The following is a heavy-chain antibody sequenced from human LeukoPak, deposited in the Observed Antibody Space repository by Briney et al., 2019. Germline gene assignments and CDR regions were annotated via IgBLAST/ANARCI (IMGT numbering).Heavy chain of an antibody. D-gene: IGHD4-23*01. J-gene: IGHJ2*01. CDR1: GVSISSSIYY. Sequence: SETLSLTCNVSGVSISSSIYYWAWIRQPPGKGLEWIGSIFYSGSAYYSPSLKSRLAIPLDTSKNQFSLKLSSVTAADTAVYYCARIGRGANSHLKWYFDLWGRGTLVTVSS. CDR3: ARIGRGANSHLKWYFDL. V-gene: IGHV4-39*01. CDR2: IFYSGSA.